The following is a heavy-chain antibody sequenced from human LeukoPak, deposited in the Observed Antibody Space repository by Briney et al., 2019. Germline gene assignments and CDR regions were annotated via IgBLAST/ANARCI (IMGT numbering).Heavy chain of an antibody. D-gene: IGHD1-20*01. J-gene: IGHJ4*02. V-gene: IGHV3-48*03. CDR2: IGSSGGTI. Sequence: GGSLRLSCAASGFTFSSYEMNWVRQAPGKGLEWVSYIGSSGGTIFYADSVKGRFTISRDNANNSLNLQMNSLRAEDTAVYYCARDLSNNWKLDYWGQGTLVTVSS. CDR1: GFTFSSYE. CDR3: ARDLSNNWKLDY.